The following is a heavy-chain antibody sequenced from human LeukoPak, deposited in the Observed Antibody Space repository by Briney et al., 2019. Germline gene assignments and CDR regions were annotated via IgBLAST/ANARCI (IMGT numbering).Heavy chain of an antibody. CDR3: AREPRRDILTGSYYFYYYMDV. CDR2: ISGSGGST. J-gene: IGHJ6*03. D-gene: IGHD3-9*01. V-gene: IGHV3-23*01. CDR1: GFTFSSYA. Sequence: PGGSLRLSCAASGFTFSSYAMSWVRQAPGKGLEWVSAISGSGGSTNYADSVKGRFTISRDNAKNTLYLQMNSLRAEDTAVYYCAREPRRDILTGSYYFYYYMDVWGKGTTVTISS.